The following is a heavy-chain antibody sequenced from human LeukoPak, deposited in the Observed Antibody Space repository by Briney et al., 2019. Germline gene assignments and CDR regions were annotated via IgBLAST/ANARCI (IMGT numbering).Heavy chain of an antibody. V-gene: IGHV3-48*03. CDR2: IDTDDSTT. J-gene: IGHJ4*02. CDR3: AKTGGGSWYHFDY. CDR1: GFTFSSYE. Sequence: QAGGSLRLSCAASGFTFSSYEMNWVRQAPGKGLEWLSYIDTDDSTTYYADSVKGRFTISRDNSKNTLYLQMNSLRAEDTAVYYCAKTGGGSWYHFDYWGQGTLVTVSS. D-gene: IGHD6-13*01.